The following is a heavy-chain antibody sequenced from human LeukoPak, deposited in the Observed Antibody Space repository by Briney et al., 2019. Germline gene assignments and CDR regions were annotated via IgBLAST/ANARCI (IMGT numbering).Heavy chain of an antibody. V-gene: IGHV3-64*01. Sequence: GGSLRLSCAASGFTFSSYAMHWVRQAPGKGLEYVSAISSNGGSTYYANSVKGRFTISRDNPKNTLYLQMGSLRAEDMAVYYCARDRTGWLQDYWGQGTLVTVSS. J-gene: IGHJ4*02. CDR2: ISSNGGST. CDR1: GFTFSSYA. D-gene: IGHD5-24*01. CDR3: ARDRTGWLQDY.